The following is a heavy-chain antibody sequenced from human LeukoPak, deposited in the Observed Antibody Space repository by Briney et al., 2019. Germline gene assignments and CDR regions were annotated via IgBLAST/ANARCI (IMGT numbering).Heavy chain of an antibody. V-gene: IGHV3-9*01. J-gene: IGHJ4*02. Sequence: GRSLRLSCAASGFTFDNYAMHWVRQAPGKGLEWVSGISWNSGSIGYADSVKGRLTISRDNAKNSLYLQMNSLRAEDTALYYCAKDKRGYYGGFDYWGQGTLVTVSS. CDR2: ISWNSGSI. D-gene: IGHD4-17*01. CDR3: AKDKRGYYGGFDY. CDR1: GFTFDNYA.